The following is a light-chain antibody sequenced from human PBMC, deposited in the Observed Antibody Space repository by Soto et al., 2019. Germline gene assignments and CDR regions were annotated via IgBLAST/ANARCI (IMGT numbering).Light chain of an antibody. Sequence: QSALTQPASMSGSPGQSITISCTGTSSDIGGYNFVSWYQHHPGRAPKLMIYEVSNRPSGVSNRFSGSKSGDTASLTISGLQAEDEADYYCTSYRTTTPLLNVFGTGTKVTVL. J-gene: IGLJ1*01. CDR1: SSDIGGYNF. CDR3: TSYRTTTPLLNV. CDR2: EVS. V-gene: IGLV2-14*01.